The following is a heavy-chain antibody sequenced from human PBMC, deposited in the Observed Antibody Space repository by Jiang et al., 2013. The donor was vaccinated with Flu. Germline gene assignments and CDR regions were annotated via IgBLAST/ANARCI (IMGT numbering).Heavy chain of an antibody. Sequence: SDSVTKYSPSFEGHVTISADKSISTAYLQWSSLTASDTAIYYCVRHAFGYSGWHYFDSWGQGTLVTVSS. CDR2: SDSVT. CDR3: VRHAFGYSGWHYFDS. J-gene: IGHJ4*02. V-gene: IGHV5-10-1*01. D-gene: IGHD6-19*01.